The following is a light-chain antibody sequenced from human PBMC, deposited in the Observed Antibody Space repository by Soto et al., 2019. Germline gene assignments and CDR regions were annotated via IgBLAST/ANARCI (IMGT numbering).Light chain of an antibody. J-gene: IGLJ2*01. Sequence: QSVLTQPPSVSGASGQRVTISCTGGRTNVGSTYDVHWYQQLPGTAPKLLIYGSINRPSGVPDRFSGSKSGASASLAISGLQAEDEAHYYCQSFDSSLSGSVVFGGGTKLTVL. V-gene: IGLV1-40*01. CDR1: RTNVGSTYD. CDR3: QSFDSSLSGSVV. CDR2: GSI.